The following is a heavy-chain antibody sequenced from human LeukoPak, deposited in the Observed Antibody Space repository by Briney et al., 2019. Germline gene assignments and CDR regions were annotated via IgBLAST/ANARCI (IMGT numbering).Heavy chain of an antibody. Sequence: GGSLRLSCTASGFTFSSYSMNWVRQAPGKGLEWVSYISSGSTTTYYADPVKGRFTISRDNAKNSLYLQMSSLRAEDTAVYFCARMWGSSWSYFDYWGQGPLVTVSS. V-gene: IGHV3-48*04. CDR1: GFTFSSYS. CDR3: ARMWGSSWSYFDY. CDR2: ISSGSTTT. J-gene: IGHJ4*02. D-gene: IGHD6-13*01.